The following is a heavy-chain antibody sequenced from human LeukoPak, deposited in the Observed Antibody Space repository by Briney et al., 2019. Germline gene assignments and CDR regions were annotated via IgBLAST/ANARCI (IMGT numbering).Heavy chain of an antibody. CDR3: AREGGGYSYSFDY. CDR2: IKEDGNEK. Sequence: PGGSLRLSCAASGFTFSDHWMSWVRQAPGKGLEWVANIKEDGNEKYYADSVKGRFTISRDNTKNSLYLQMSSLRAEDTAVYYCAREGGGYSYSFDYWGQGTLVTVSS. J-gene: IGHJ4*02. D-gene: IGHD5-18*01. CDR1: GFTFSDHW. V-gene: IGHV3-7*01.